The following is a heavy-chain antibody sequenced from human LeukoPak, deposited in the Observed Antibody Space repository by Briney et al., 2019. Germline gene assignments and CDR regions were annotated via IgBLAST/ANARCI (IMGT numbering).Heavy chain of an antibody. CDR2: INPNSGGT. J-gene: IGHJ5*02. V-gene: IGHV1-2*06. CDR1: GYTFTGYY. Sequence: ASVKVSCKASGYTFTGYYMHWVRQAPGQGLEWMGRINPNSGGTNYAQKFQGRVTMTRDTSISTAYMELSGLRSDDTAVYYCARNVIGLVVPAAPNWFDPWGQGTLVTVSS. D-gene: IGHD2-2*01. CDR3: ARNVIGLVVPAAPNWFDP.